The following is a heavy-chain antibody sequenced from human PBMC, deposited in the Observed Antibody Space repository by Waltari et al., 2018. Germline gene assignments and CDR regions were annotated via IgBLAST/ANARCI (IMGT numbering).Heavy chain of an antibody. J-gene: IGHJ6*03. V-gene: IGHV3-11*01. D-gene: IGHD2-2*01. Sequence: QVQLVESGGGLVKPGGSLRLSCAASGFTFSDYYMSWIRQAPGKGLEWVSYISSSGSTIYYADSVKCRFTISRDNAKNSLDLQMNSLRAEDTAVYYCARDRYGCSSTSCYAYYYYMDVWGKGTTVTVSS. CDR3: ARDRYGCSSTSCYAYYYYMDV. CDR1: GFTFSDYY. CDR2: ISSSGSTI.